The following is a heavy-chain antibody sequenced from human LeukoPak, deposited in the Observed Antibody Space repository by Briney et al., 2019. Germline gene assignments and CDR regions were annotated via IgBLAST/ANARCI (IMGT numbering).Heavy chain of an antibody. CDR3: ARVGIAARPGIIDY. CDR2: IYYSGST. D-gene: IGHD6-6*01. CDR1: GGSISSGGYY. Sequence: SETLSLTCTVSGGSISSGGYYWSWIRPHPGKGLEWIGYIYYSGSTYYNPSLKSRVTISVDASKNQFSLKLSSVTAADTAVYYCARVGIAARPGIIDYWGQGTLVTVSS. V-gene: IGHV4-31*03. J-gene: IGHJ4*02.